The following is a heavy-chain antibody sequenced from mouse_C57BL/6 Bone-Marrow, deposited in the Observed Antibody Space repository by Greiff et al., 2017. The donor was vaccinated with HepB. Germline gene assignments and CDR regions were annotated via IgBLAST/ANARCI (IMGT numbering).Heavy chain of an antibody. CDR3: ARGLRRVFDY. V-gene: IGHV1-4*01. D-gene: IGHD2-2*01. J-gene: IGHJ2*01. Sequence: QVQLQQSGAELARPGASVKMSCKASGYTFTSYTMHWVKQRPGQGLEWIGYINPSSGYTKYNQKFKDKATLTADKSSSTAYMQLSSLTSEASAVYYCARGLRRVFDYWSQGTTLTVSS. CDR1: GYTFTSYT. CDR2: INPSSGYT.